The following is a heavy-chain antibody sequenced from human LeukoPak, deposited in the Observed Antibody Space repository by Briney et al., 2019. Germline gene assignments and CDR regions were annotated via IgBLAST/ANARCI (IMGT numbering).Heavy chain of an antibody. CDR2: INPILGIA. D-gene: IGHD2-21*01. Sequence: SVKVSCKASGYTFTGYYMHWVRQAPGQGLEWMGWINPILGIANYAQKFQGRVTITADKSTSTAYMELSSLRSEDTAVYYCARDCSLSWFDPWGQGTLVTVSS. CDR1: GYTFTGYY. CDR3: ARDCSLSWFDP. J-gene: IGHJ5*02. V-gene: IGHV1-69*10.